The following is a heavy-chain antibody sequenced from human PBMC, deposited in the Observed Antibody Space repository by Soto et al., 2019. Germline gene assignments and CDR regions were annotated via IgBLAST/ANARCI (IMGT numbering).Heavy chain of an antibody. CDR1: GSRFSNYV. CDR3: AREGRGKKAGYNGLVSLGY. D-gene: IGHD1-26*01. V-gene: IGHV1-69*06. Sequence: QVQLVQSGAEVKTPGSSLKVSCKVSGSRFSNYVISWLRQAPGHGLEWLGRIIPIFNSTKYAQNFQGRVTITADKSTSTASLELSSLRSDDTAVYYWAREGRGKKAGYNGLVSLGYWGQGTLVTVSS. CDR2: IIPIFNST. J-gene: IGHJ4*02.